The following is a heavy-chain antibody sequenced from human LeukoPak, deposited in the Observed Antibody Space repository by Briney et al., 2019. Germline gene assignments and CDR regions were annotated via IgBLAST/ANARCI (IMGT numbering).Heavy chain of an antibody. V-gene: IGHV4-34*01. D-gene: IGHD6-6*01. CDR2: INHSGST. J-gene: IGHJ5*02. Sequence: PSETLSLTCAVYGGSFSSYYWSWIRQPPGKGLEWIGEINHSGSTNYNPSLKSRVTISVDTSKNQFSLKLSSVTAADTAVYYCARVVRAARPPNWFDPWGQGTLVTVSS. CDR1: GGSFSSYY. CDR3: ARVVRAARPPNWFDP.